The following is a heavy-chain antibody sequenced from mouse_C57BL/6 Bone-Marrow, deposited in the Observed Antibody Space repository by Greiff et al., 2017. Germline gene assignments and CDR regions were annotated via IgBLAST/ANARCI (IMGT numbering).Heavy chain of an antibody. V-gene: IGHV1-72*01. J-gene: IGHJ1*03. Sequence: QVQLKQPGAELVKPGASVKLSCKASGYTFTSYWMHWVKQRPGRGLEWIGRIDPNSGGTKYNEKFKSKATLTVDKPSSTAYMQLRSLTSEDSSVYYGARSIDYYGSWYIGVWGTGTTVTVSS. D-gene: IGHD1-1*01. CDR1: GYTFTSYW. CDR3: ARSIDYYGSWYIGV. CDR2: IDPNSGGT.